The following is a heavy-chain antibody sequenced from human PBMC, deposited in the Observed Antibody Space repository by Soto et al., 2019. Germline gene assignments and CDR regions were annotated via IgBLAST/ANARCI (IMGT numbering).Heavy chain of an antibody. CDR3: ARDLTGLFRGYYYYYVDA. J-gene: IGHJ6*03. V-gene: IGHV3-21*01. Sequence: PGGSLRLSCAASGFTFSSYSMNWVRQAPGKGLEWVSFISSSYGYIYYADSVKGRFTISRDNAKNSLYLQMNSLRAEDTAVYYCARDLTGLFRGYYYYYVDAWGKGSTVSV. D-gene: IGHD3-10*01. CDR2: ISSSYGYI. CDR1: GFTFSSYS.